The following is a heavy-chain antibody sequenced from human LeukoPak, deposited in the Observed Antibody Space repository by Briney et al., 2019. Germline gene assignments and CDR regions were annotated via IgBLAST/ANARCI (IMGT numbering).Heavy chain of an antibody. CDR3: ARGPMVRGDRMDV. CDR2: IYTSGST. D-gene: IGHD3-10*01. Sequence: SQTLSLTCTVSGGSISSGSYYWSWIRQPAGKGLEWIGRIYTSGSTNYNPSLKSRVTISVDTSKNQFSLKLSSVTAADTAVYYCARGPMVRGDRMDVWGKGTTVTISS. V-gene: IGHV4-61*02. J-gene: IGHJ6*04. CDR1: GGSISSGSYY.